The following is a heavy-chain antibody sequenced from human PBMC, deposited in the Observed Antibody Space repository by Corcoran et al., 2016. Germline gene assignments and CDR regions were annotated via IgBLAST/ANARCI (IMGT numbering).Heavy chain of an antibody. D-gene: IGHD3-10*01. CDR2: ISAYNGNT. CDR3: ARAHGGVLWFGDPYYFDY. J-gene: IGHJ4*02. CDR1: GYTFTSYG. Sequence: QVQLVQSGAEVKKPGASVKVSCKASGYTFTSYGISWVRQTPGQGSEWMGWISAYNGNTNYAQKLQGRVTMTTDTSTSTAYMELRSLRSDDTAAYYCARAHGGVLWFGDPYYFDYWGQGTLVTVSS. V-gene: IGHV1-18*01.